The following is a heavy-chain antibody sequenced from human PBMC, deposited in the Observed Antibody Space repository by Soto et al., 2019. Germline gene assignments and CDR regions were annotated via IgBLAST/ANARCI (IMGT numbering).Heavy chain of an antibody. J-gene: IGHJ6*02. CDR3: ARVVLYYYGMDV. Sequence: QVQLVQSGAEVKKPGASVKVACKASGYTFTSYGISWVRQAPGQGLEWMGWISAYNGNTNYAQKHQGRVTMTTDTSTCTAYMEPRSLRADDTAVYYCARVVLYYYGMDVWGQGSTVTVSS. CDR2: ISAYNGNT. V-gene: IGHV1-18*01. CDR1: GYTFTSYG. D-gene: IGHD2-8*01.